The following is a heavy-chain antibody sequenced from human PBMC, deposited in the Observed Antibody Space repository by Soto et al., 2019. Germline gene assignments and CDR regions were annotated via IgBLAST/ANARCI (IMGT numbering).Heavy chain of an antibody. V-gene: IGHV3-30*18. CDR3: AKDLGSGKPYYYYAMVV. J-gene: IGHJ6*02. CDR2: ISYDGSNK. CDR1: GFIFSRYG. Sequence: QVQLVESGGGVVQPGTSLRLSCAASGFIFSRYGMHWVRQAPGKGLEWVAVISYDGSNKYYAESVKGRFIISRDKSENTLYLQMNSLRAEDTAVYYCAKDLGSGKPYYYYAMVVWGQGTTVTVSS. D-gene: IGHD3-10*01.